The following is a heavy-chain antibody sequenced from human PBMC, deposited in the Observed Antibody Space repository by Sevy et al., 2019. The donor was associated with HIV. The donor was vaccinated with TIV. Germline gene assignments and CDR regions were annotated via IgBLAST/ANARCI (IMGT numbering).Heavy chain of an antibody. V-gene: IGHV3-48*03. CDR1: GFTFSSYE. D-gene: IGHD3-22*01. J-gene: IGHJ5*02. CDR2: ISSSGTTI. Sequence: GGSLRLSCEASGFTFSSYEMNWVCQAPGKGLESVSYISSSGTTIKYADSVKGRFTISRDNAKNSLYMQMNSLRAEDTAVYYCARVDANYDKGFDPWGQGTLVTVSS. CDR3: ARVDANYDKGFDP.